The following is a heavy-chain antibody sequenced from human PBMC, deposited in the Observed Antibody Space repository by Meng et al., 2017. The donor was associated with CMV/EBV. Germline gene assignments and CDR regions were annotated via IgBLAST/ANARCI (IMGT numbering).Heavy chain of an antibody. CDR3: ARDGYSGSYGGDY. J-gene: IGHJ4*02. CDR1: GYIFTSFY. V-gene: IGHV1-46*01. CDR2: INPSGGST. D-gene: IGHD1-26*01. Sequence: QVQRVQYGAGVKKPGASVKVSCKASGYIFTSFYMHWVRQAPGQGLEWMGIINPSGGSTSYAQKFQGRVTMTRDTSTSTVYMELSSLRSEDTVVYYCARDGYSGSYGGDYWGQGTLVTVSS.